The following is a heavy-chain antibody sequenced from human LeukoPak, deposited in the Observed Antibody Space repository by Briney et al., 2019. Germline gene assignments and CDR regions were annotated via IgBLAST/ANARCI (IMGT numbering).Heavy chain of an antibody. Sequence: SETLSLTCTVSGDSISSSRYYWGWIRQPPGKGLEWIGSISFSGSTYYNPSPKSRVTISVHTSKNQFSLRLSPVTAADTAVYYCAGSGWFSPEYFQHWGQGTLVTVSS. CDR2: ISFSGST. V-gene: IGHV4-39*01. CDR3: AGSGWFSPEYFQH. J-gene: IGHJ1*01. D-gene: IGHD6-19*01. CDR1: GDSISSSRYY.